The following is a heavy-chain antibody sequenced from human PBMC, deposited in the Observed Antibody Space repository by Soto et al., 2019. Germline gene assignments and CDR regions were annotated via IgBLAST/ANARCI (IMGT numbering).Heavy chain of an antibody. D-gene: IGHD2-2*01. Sequence: QVQLQESGPGLVKPSETLSLTCTVSGASISSYYWSWIRQPAGKGLEWIGRIYTSGSTNYNPSLKSRVTLSINTSKNEFSLKLSSVTAADTAVYYCARGEGYCSSTSCRFDSHFYYYGIDVWGQGTTVTVSS. CDR2: IYTSGST. CDR3: ARGEGYCSSTSCRFDSHFYYYGIDV. J-gene: IGHJ6*02. V-gene: IGHV4-4*07. CDR1: GASISSYY.